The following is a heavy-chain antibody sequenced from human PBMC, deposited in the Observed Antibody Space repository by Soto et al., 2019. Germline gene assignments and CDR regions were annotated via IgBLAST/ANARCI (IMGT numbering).Heavy chain of an antibody. CDR2: ISDYNGNT. J-gene: IGHJ6*02. V-gene: IGHV1-18*01. D-gene: IGHD3-10*01. CDR1: GYTFTIYG. CDR3: ARGSEGVRGVIIEDYYGMDV. Sequence: ASVKVSCKASGYTFTIYGISWVRQAPGQGLEWMGWISDYNGNTNYAQKFQGRVTMTTDTSTSTAYMELRSLRLDDTAVYYCARGSEGVRGVIIEDYYGMDVWGQGTTVTVSS.